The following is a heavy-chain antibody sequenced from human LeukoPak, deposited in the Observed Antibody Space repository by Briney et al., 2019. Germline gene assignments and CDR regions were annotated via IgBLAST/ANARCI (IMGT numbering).Heavy chain of an antibody. CDR2: IYPGGSDT. J-gene: IGHJ4*02. CDR3: ARTQNVDTAMVRYYFDY. Sequence: GESLKISCKGSGYSFTSYWIGWVRQMPGKGLEWMGIIYPGGSDTRYSPSFQGQVTISADKSISTAYLQWSSLKASDTAMYYCARTQNVDTAMVRYYFDYWGQGTLVTVSS. D-gene: IGHD5-18*01. V-gene: IGHV5-51*01. CDR1: GYSFTSYW.